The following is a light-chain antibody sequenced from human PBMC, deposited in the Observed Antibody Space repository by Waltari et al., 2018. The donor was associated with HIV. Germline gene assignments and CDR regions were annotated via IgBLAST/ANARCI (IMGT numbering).Light chain of an antibody. CDR3: SSLTNSATLSVL. Sequence: QFALTQPATVPGSPGHSTTVSCTGTTSDIGFYNYFSWYQQHPGKAPKLIIYEVSNRPSGVSNRFSGSKSGNTASLTISGLQAEDEADYFCSSLTNSATLSVLFGGGTKLTVL. V-gene: IGLV2-14*01. CDR2: EVS. CDR1: TSDIGFYNY. J-gene: IGLJ3*02.